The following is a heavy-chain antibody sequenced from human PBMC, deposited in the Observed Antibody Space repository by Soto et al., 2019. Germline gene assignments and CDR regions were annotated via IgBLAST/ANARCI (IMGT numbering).Heavy chain of an antibody. CDR2: ISAYNGNT. J-gene: IGHJ6*02. V-gene: IGHV1-18*04. D-gene: IGHD2-2*01. CDR1: GYTFTSYG. CDR3: ARGDIVVVPAATPHFYYYGMDV. Sequence: VASVKVSCKASGYTFTSYGISWVRQAPGQGLEWMGWISAYNGNTNYAQKLQGRVTMTTDTSTSTAYMELRSLRSDDTAVYYCARGDIVVVPAATPHFYYYGMDVWGQGTTVTVSS.